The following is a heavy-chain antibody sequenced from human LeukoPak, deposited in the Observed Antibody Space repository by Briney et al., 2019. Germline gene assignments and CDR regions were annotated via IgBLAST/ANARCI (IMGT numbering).Heavy chain of an antibody. CDR3: ASLAPGYRTYYFDY. D-gene: IGHD3-9*01. CDR2: IYTSGST. CDR1: GGSISSYY. V-gene: IGHV4-4*09. J-gene: IGHJ4*02. Sequence: SETLSLTCTVSGGSISSYYWSWIRQPPGKGLECIGYIYTSGSTNYNPSLKSRVTISVDTSKNQFSLKLSSVTAADTAVYYCASLAPGYRTYYFDYWGQGTLVTVSS.